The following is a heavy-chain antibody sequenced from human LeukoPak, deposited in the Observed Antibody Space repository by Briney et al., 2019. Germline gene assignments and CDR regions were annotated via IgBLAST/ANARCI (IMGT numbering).Heavy chain of an antibody. J-gene: IGHJ4*02. Sequence: QAGGSLRLSCSASGFTFSSYEVNWVRQAPGKGLEWVASISYDGRGDYFADSVMGRFTISRDNSKNTLYLQMSSLRADDTAIYYCAKPWEFCSGGNCYSPFDHWGQGTLVTVSS. CDR2: ISYDGRGD. CDR1: GFTFSSYE. D-gene: IGHD2-15*01. CDR3: AKPWEFCSGGNCYSPFDH. V-gene: IGHV3-30*02.